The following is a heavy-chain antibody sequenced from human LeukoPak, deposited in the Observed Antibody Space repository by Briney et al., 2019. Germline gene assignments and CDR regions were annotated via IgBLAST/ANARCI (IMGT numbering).Heavy chain of an antibody. CDR1: GGTCSSYA. CDR2: IIPIFGTA. V-gene: IGHV1-69*13. Sequence: GASVKVSRKASGGTCSSYAVSWVRQAPGQGLEWMGGIIPIFGTANYAQKFQGRVTITADESTSTAYMELSSLRSEDTAVYYCARGSRTGWYYFDYWGQGTLVTVSS. J-gene: IGHJ4*02. CDR3: ARGSRTGWYYFDY. D-gene: IGHD6-19*01.